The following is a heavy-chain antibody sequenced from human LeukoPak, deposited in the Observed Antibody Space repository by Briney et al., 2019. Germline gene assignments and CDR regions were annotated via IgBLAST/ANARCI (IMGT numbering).Heavy chain of an antibody. J-gene: IGHJ4*02. CDR2: IYFGGST. V-gene: IGHV4-4*07. CDR1: GDSISSFY. CDR3: ARGHLGYSSGSDN. Sequence: PSETLSLTCNVSGDSISSFYWNWIRQSAGKGLEWIGRIYFGGSTYSSPSLKSRVTMSLDTSKNQFSLKLTSVTAADTAVYYCARGHLGYSSGSDNWGQGTLVTVSS. D-gene: IGHD6-19*01.